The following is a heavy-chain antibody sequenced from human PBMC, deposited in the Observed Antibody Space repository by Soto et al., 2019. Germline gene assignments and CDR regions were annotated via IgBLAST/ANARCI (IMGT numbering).Heavy chain of an antibody. CDR3: ARDQTYYYDSSSPDYYGMDF. CDR1: GFSFSNYA. Sequence: QVQLVESGGGVVQPGRSLRLSCAASGFSFSNYAMHWVRQAPGMGLEWVAVISYDGTNKYYADSVKGRFTIARDNSKNTLYLQMNSLRAEDTAVYYSARDQTYYYDSSSPDYYGMDFW. V-gene: IGHV3-30-3*01. D-gene: IGHD3-22*01. J-gene: IGHJ6*01. CDR2: ISYDGTNK.